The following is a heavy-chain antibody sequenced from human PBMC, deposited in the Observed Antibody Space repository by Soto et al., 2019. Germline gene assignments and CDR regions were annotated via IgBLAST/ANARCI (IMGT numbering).Heavy chain of an antibody. CDR1: GGSISSDDYY. J-gene: IGHJ5*02. Sequence: QVQLQESGPGLVKPSQTLSLTCTVSGGSISSDDYYWSWIRQHPGKGLEWIGYIYYSGSTYYNPSLKSRVTISVDTSKNQFSLKLNSVTAADTAVYYCARWWSGSRQGFDPWGQGTLVTVSS. CDR3: ARWWSGSRQGFDP. V-gene: IGHV4-31*03. CDR2: IYYSGST. D-gene: IGHD3-3*01.